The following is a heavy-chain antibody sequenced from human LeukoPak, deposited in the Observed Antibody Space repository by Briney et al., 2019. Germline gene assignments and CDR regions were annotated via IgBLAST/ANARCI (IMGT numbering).Heavy chain of an antibody. V-gene: IGHV4-39*01. CDR1: GGSISSSSYY. CDR2: IYYSGST. Sequence: SETLSLTCTVSGGSISSSSYYWGWIRQPPGKGLEWIGSIYYSGSTYYNPSLKSRVTISVDTSKNQFSLKLSSVTAADTAVYYCARRKVDTAMEAIDYWGQGTLVTVSS. D-gene: IGHD5-18*01. CDR3: ARRKVDTAMEAIDY. J-gene: IGHJ4*02.